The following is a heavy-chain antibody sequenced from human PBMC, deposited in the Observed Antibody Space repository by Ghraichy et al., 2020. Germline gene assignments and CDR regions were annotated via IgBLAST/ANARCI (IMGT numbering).Heavy chain of an antibody. D-gene: IGHD6-19*01. CDR1: GFTFSSSA. J-gene: IGHJ4*02. Sequence: GGSLRLSCSASGFTFSSSAMHRVRQGPGEGLEYVSTISNDGTRTYYADSVKGRFTISRDNSKSTLFLQISSLRVEDTAVYYCVKRDGSSGWSYDYWGQGTQVTVSS. CDR3: VKRDGSSGWSYDY. V-gene: IGHV3-64D*09. CDR2: ISNDGTRT.